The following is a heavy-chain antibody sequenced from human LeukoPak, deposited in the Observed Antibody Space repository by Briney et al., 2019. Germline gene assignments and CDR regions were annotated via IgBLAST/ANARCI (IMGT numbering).Heavy chain of an antibody. J-gene: IGHJ6*02. CDR1: GFTFTSSA. V-gene: IGHV1-58*01. Sequence: GASVKVSCKASGFTFTSSAVQWVRQARGQRLEWIGWIVVGSGNTNYAQKFQERVTITRDMSTSTAYMELSSLRSEDTAVYYCAADDYYGSGSYYETYGMDVWGQGTTVTVSS. CDR3: AADDYYGSGSYYETYGMDV. D-gene: IGHD3-10*01. CDR2: IVVGSGNT.